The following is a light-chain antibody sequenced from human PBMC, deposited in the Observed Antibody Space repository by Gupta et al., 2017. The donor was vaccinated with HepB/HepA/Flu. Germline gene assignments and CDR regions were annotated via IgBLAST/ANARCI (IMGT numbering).Light chain of an antibody. Sequence: DIVMTQFPLSLPVTPGEPASISCKSSQSRLHSDGYNYLDWYLQKPGQSPQLLIYLGSNRAAGVADRFSGSGLGKDXTLKISXGEAEDLGVYYCRQPPQNPPFTFGXGTKVDIK. J-gene: IGKJ3*01. CDR3: RQPPQNPPFT. CDR1: QSRLHSDGYNY. CDR2: LGS. V-gene: IGKV2-28*01.